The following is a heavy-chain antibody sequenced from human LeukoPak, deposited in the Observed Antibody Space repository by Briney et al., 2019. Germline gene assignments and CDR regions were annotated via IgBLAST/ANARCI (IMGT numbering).Heavy chain of an antibody. Sequence: SETLSLTCTVSGGSISSGSYYWSWIRQPAGKGRAWIGRIHTSGSTNYNPSLKSRITISVDTSKNQFSLKLSSVTAADTAVYYCARGYCSGGTCYFFDYWGQGTLVTVSS. D-gene: IGHD2-15*01. CDR1: GGSISSGSYY. CDR3: ARGYCSGGTCYFFDY. V-gene: IGHV4-61*02. J-gene: IGHJ4*02. CDR2: IHTSGST.